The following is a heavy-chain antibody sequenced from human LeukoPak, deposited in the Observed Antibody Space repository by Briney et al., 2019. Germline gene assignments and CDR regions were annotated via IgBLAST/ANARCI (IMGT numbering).Heavy chain of an antibody. CDR1: GYTFTGYY. J-gene: IGHJ4*02. V-gene: IGHV1-2*02. CDR2: INPNSGGT. CDR3: ARGTYDSSGYYYGRVFDY. D-gene: IGHD3-22*01. Sequence: ASVKVSCKASGYTFTGYYMHWVRQAPGQGLEWMGWINPNSGGTNYAQTFQGRVTMTRDTSISTAYMELSRLRSDDTAVYYCARGTYDSSGYYYGRVFDYWGQGTLVTVSS.